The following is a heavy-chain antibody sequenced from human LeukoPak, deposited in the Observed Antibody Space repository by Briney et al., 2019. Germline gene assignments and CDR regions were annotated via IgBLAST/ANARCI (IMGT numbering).Heavy chain of an antibody. Sequence: GGSLRLSCAASGFSFNTYGMSWVRQAPGKGLEWVSFMSGGGGSTGCADSVKGRFTISRDNSKNTLYLQMNSLRAADTAVYYCAKDQDPDYDILTGYSSYDFWGQGTLVTVSS. CDR2: MSGGGGST. J-gene: IGHJ4*02. D-gene: IGHD3-9*01. CDR3: AKDQDPDYDILTGYSSYDF. V-gene: IGHV3-23*01. CDR1: GFSFNTYG.